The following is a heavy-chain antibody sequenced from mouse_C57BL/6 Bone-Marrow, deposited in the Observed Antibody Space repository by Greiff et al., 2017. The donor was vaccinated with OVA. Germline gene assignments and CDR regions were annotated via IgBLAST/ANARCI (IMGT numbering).Heavy chain of an antibody. CDR1: GYTFTDYY. Sequence: QVQLQQSGAELVRPGASVKLSCKASGYTFTDYYINWVKQRPGQGLEWIARIYPGSGNTYYNEKFKGKATLTAEKSSSTAYMQLSSLTSEDSAVYFCARWAHYDYVWYFDVWGTGTTVTVSS. D-gene: IGHD2-4*01. J-gene: IGHJ1*03. V-gene: IGHV1-76*01. CDR3: ARWAHYDYVWYFDV. CDR2: IYPGSGNT.